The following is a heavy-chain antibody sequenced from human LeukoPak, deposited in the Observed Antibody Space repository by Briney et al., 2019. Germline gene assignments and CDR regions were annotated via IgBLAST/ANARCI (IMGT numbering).Heavy chain of an antibody. CDR2: INHSGST. CDR3: ARGVYSNYYYYMDV. V-gene: IGHV4-39*07. J-gene: IGHJ6*03. D-gene: IGHD4-11*01. Sequence: SETLSLTCTVSGGSISSSNYYWGWIRQPPGKGLEWIGEINHSGSTNYNPSLKSRVTISVDTSKNQFSLKLSSVTAADTAVYYCARGVYSNYYYYMDVWGKGTTVTVSS. CDR1: GGSISSSNYY.